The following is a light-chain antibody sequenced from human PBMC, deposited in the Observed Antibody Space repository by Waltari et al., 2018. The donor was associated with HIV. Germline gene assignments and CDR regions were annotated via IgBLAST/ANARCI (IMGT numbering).Light chain of an antibody. Sequence: SYELTQPPSVSVSPGRTARITCSGDALPKRYAYWYQQKSGQAPVLVIYEDSKRPSGIPERFSGSSSGTMATLTISGAQVEDEADYYCYSRDSSGNSWVFGGGTKLTVL. V-gene: IGLV3-10*01. CDR3: YSRDSSGNSWV. CDR1: ALPKRY. CDR2: EDS. J-gene: IGLJ3*02.